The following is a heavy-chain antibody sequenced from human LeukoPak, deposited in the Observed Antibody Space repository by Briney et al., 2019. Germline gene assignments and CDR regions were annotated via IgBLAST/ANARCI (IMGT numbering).Heavy chain of an antibody. CDR2: INAGNGNT. CDR1: GYTFTSYA. CDR3: AREIPHGALLWSGELFLPFDY. D-gene: IGHD3-10*01. J-gene: IGHJ4*02. Sequence: ASVKVSCKASGYTFTSYAMHWVRQAPGQRLEWMGWINAGNGNTKYSQKFQGRVTITRDTSASTAYMELSSLRSEDTAVYYCAREIPHGALLWSGELFLPFDYWGQETLVTVSS. V-gene: IGHV1-3*01.